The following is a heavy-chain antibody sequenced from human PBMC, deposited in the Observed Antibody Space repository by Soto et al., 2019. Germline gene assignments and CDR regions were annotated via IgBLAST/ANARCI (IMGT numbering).Heavy chain of an antibody. Sequence: SETLSLTCTVSGGSISSGDYYWSWVRQPPGKGLEWIGYIYYSGSTYYNPSLKSRVTISVDTSKNQFSLKLSSVTAADTAVYYCAREIRGYSYGYDYYYGMDVWGQGTTVTVSS. CDR2: IYYSGST. D-gene: IGHD5-18*01. CDR3: AREIRGYSYGYDYYYGMDV. J-gene: IGHJ6*02. CDR1: GGSISSGDYY. V-gene: IGHV4-30-4*01.